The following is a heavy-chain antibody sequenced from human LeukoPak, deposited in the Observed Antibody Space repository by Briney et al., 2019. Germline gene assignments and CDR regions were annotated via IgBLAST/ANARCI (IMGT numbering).Heavy chain of an antibody. D-gene: IGHD5-12*01. V-gene: IGHV3-66*01. Sequence: GGSLRLSCAASGFTVSSNYMSWVRQAPGKGLEWVSVIYSGGSTYYADSVKGRFTISRDNSKNKLYLQMNSLRAEDTAVYYCARVGGGYDSGGFDYWGQGTLVTVSS. J-gene: IGHJ4*02. CDR1: GFTVSSNY. CDR3: ARVGGGYDSGGFDY. CDR2: IYSGGST.